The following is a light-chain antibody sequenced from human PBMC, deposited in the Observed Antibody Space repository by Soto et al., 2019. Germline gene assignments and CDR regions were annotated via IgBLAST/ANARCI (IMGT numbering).Light chain of an antibody. V-gene: IGLV4-69*01. CDR2: VTSDGSH. CDR1: SRHSDYA. J-gene: IGLJ3*02. CDR3: QAWGTGGV. Sequence: QLVLTQSPSASASPGASVKLTCTLSSRHSDYAIAWHQQQPEKGPRYLMKVTSDGSHTKGDGIPDRFSGSSSGADRYLTISSLRSDDEADYYCQAWGTGGVFGGGTKVTVL.